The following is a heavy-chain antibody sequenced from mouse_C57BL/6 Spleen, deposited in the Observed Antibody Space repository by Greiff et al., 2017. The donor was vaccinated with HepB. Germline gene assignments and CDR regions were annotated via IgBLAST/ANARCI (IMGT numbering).Heavy chain of an antibody. D-gene: IGHD2-10*02. CDR3: AREGRYGNYYDPLAY. V-gene: IGHV1-55*01. J-gene: IGHJ3*01. CDR1: GYTFTSYW. CDR2: IYPGSGST. Sequence: VQLQQPGAELVKPGASVKMSCKASGYTFTSYWITWVKQRPGQGLEWIGDIYPGSGSTNYNEKFKSKATLTVDTSSSTAYMQLSSLTSEDSAVYSCAREGRYGNYYDPLAYWGQGTLVTVSA.